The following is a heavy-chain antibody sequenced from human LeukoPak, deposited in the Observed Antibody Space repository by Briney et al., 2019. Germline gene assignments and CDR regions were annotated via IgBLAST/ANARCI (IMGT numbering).Heavy chain of an antibody. CDR1: GFTFSSYW. CDR2: IKKDGSVK. D-gene: IGHD7-27*01. V-gene: IGHV3-7*01. Sequence: GGSLRLSCAASGFTFSSYWMSWVRQAPGKGLEWVADIKKDGSVKEYVDSVKGRFTISRDNAKNSLYLQMDSLRAEDTAVYYCATYTHWVAGDVWGQGTTVSVSS. CDR3: ATYTHWVAGDV. J-gene: IGHJ6*02.